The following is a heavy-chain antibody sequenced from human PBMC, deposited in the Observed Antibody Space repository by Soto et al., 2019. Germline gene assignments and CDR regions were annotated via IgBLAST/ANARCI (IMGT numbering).Heavy chain of an antibody. J-gene: IGHJ3*02. Sequence: ASVKVSCKASGYTFTSYGISWVRQAPGQGLEWMGWISAYNGNTNYAQKLQGRVTMTTDTSTSTAYMELRSLRSDDTAVYYCAREEALTSSWYAFDIWGQGTMVTVSS. CDR1: GYTFTSYG. CDR3: AREEALTSSWYAFDI. CDR2: ISAYNGNT. V-gene: IGHV1-18*01. D-gene: IGHD6-13*01.